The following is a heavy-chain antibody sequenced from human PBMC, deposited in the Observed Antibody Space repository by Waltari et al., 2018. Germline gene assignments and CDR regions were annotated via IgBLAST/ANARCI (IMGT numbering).Heavy chain of an antibody. V-gene: IGHV4-61*02. CDR1: GGSISSGSYY. Sequence: QVQLQESGPGLVKPSQTLSLTCTVSGGSISSGSYYWGWIRQPAGEGLVLICHMYSSGTTEYNPSLKSRVTISVDTTKNQFSLKLTSVIAADTALYYCAREFDSWGQGTLVTVSS. J-gene: IGHJ4*02. CDR2: MYSSGTT. CDR3: AREFDS.